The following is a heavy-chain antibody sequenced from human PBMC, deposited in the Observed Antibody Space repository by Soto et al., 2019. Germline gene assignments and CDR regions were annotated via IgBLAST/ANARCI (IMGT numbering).Heavy chain of an antibody. CDR2: IYYSGST. Sequence: QVQLQESGPGLVKPSQTLSLTCTVSGGSISSGGYYWSWIRQHPGRGLEGIGYIYYSGSTYYNPSLKSRVTISVDTSKNQFSLKLSSVTAADTAVYYCARSGSTMVRGVTVGGMDVWGQGTTVTVSS. D-gene: IGHD3-10*01. V-gene: IGHV4-31*03. CDR1: GGSISSGGYY. J-gene: IGHJ6*02. CDR3: ARSGSTMVRGVTVGGMDV.